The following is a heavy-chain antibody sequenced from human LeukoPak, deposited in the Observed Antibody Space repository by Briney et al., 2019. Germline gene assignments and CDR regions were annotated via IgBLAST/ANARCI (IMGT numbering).Heavy chain of an antibody. Sequence: KPSETLSLTCAVSDDSFSSDYWTWIRQPPGKGLEWIGYISYIGSTNYNPSLKSRVTISIDTSKNQFSLKLSSVTAADTAVYYCARDLVTVTKGFDIWGQGTMVSVS. V-gene: IGHV4-59*01. CDR3: ARDLVTVTKGFDI. CDR1: DDSFSSDY. J-gene: IGHJ3*02. CDR2: ISYIGST. D-gene: IGHD4-17*01.